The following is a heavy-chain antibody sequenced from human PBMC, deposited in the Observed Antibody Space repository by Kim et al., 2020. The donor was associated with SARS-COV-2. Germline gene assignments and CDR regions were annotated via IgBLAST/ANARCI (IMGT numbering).Heavy chain of an antibody. CDR3: AKEGIGFGELTGYYYGMDV. J-gene: IGHJ6*02. V-gene: IGHV3-23*01. Sequence: GRFTISRDNSKNTLYLQMNSLSAEDTAVYYCAKEGIGFGELTGYYYGMDVWGQGTTVSVSS. D-gene: IGHD3-10*01.